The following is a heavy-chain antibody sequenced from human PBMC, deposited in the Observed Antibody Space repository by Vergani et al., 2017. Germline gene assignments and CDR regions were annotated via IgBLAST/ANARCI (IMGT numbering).Heavy chain of an antibody. D-gene: IGHD6-6*01. CDR3: AKDLGTSSGGGWFDP. J-gene: IGHJ5*02. CDR1: GFTSAGYA. CDR2: ISWNSNSI. Sequence: DVQLEESGGGLVLPGRSLRLSCVASGFTSAGYAMHWVRQAPGKGLEWVSGISWNSNSIGYADSVKGRFTISRDNAKNSLYLQMNSLRAEDTALYYCAKDLGTSSGGGWFDPWCQGTLVTVSS. V-gene: IGHV3-9*02.